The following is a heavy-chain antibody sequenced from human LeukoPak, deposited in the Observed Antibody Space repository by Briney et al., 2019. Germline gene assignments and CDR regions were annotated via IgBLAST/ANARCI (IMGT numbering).Heavy chain of an antibody. Sequence: PGESLRLSCAASGFTFSSYSMNWVRQAPGKGLEWVSYISSASNTIYYADSVKGRFTISRDNAKNSLYLQMNSLRAGDTAMYYCARDGWFGDYNWFDPWGQGTLVTVSS. J-gene: IGHJ5*02. V-gene: IGHV3-48*01. CDR3: ARDGWFGDYNWFDP. CDR2: ISSASNTI. D-gene: IGHD3-10*01. CDR1: GFTFSSYS.